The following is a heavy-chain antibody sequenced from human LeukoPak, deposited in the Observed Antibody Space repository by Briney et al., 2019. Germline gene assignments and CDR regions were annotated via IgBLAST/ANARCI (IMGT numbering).Heavy chain of an antibody. D-gene: IGHD6-19*01. V-gene: IGHV3-7*01. CDR3: ARERSGWSDAFDI. CDR1: GFTFSSYW. CDR2: IKQDGSEK. Sequence: GGSLRLSCAASGFTFSSYWMSWVRQAPGKGLEWVANIKQDGSEKYYVDSVKGRFTISRDNAKNSLYLQMNSLSAEDTAVYYCARERSGWSDAFDIWDQGTMVTVSS. J-gene: IGHJ3*02.